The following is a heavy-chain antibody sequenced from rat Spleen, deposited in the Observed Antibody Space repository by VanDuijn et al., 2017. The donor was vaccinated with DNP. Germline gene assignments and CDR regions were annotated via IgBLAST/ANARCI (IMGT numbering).Heavy chain of an antibody. Sequence: EVLLVESDGGLVQPGRSLKLSCAVSGFTFSDYYMAWVRQAPAKGLEWVATISYNGGSPYYRDSVKGRFTISRDNAQNTLYLQMDSLRSEDTATYYCATYSSYIGWFDYWGQGVMVTVSS. D-gene: IGHD1-2*01. CDR1: GFTFSDYY. CDR2: ISYNGGSP. V-gene: IGHV5-7*01. CDR3: ATYSSYIGWFDY. J-gene: IGHJ2*01.